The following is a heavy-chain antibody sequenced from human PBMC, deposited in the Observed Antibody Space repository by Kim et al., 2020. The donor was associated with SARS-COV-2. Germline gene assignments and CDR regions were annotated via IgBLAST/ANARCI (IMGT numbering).Heavy chain of an antibody. CDR3: ARGPKPSGHCDY. J-gene: IGHJ4*02. CDR2: IDHSGST. V-gene: IGHV4-34*01. CDR1: GGSFNGYY. D-gene: IGHD6-19*01. Sequence: SETLSLTCAVYGGSFNGYYWSWIRQPPGKGLEWIGEIDHSGSTHHNPSLKSRVSISVDTSKNQFSLKMSSVTAADTGVYYCARGPKPSGHCDYWGQGIL.